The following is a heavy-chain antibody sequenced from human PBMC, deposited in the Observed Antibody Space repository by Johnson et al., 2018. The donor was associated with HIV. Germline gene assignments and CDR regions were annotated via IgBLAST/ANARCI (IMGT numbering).Heavy chain of an antibody. D-gene: IGHD2-21*01. Sequence: QVQLVESGGGVVQPGRSLRLSCAASGFTFSSYAMHWVRQAPGKGLEWVAVISYAGSNKYYADSVKGRFTISRENSKNTLYLKMNSLSAEDTAGYYCAMDSCVDCGGDCDPLYDAFVIWGQGTMVTFSS. CDR1: GFTFSSYA. J-gene: IGHJ3*02. CDR3: AMDSCVDCGGDCDPLYDAFVI. CDR2: ISYAGSNK. V-gene: IGHV3-30-3*01.